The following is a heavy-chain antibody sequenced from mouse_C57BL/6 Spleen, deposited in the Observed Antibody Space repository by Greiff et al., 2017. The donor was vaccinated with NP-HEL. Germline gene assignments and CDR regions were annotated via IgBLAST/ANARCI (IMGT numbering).Heavy chain of an antibody. V-gene: IGHV1-18*01. J-gene: IGHJ3*01. CDR3: AREGGYGSSLAWFAY. D-gene: IGHD1-1*01. CDR1: GYTFTDYN. Sequence: EVKLMESGPELVKPGASVKIPCKASGYTFTDYNMDWVKQSHGKSLEWIGDINPNNGGTIYNQKFKGKATLTVDKSSSTAYMELRSLTSEDTAVYYCAREGGYGSSLAWFAYWGQGTLVTVSA. CDR2: INPNNGGT.